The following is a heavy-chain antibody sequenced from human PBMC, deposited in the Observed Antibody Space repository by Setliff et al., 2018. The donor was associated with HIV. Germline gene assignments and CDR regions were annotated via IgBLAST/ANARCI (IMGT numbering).Heavy chain of an antibody. J-gene: IGHJ5*02. V-gene: IGHV4-59*10. CDR3: ARGPKWLLLGADQYNYFDP. D-gene: IGHD3-22*01. CDR2: IYTSGST. CDR1: GGSFSGNY. Sequence: PSETLSLTCAVYGGSFSGNYWSWIRQPAGKGLEWIGHIYTSGSTYYNPSLKSRVTISVDTSKNQFSLKLTSVTAADTAVYYCARGPKWLLLGADQYNYFDPWGQGTLVTVS.